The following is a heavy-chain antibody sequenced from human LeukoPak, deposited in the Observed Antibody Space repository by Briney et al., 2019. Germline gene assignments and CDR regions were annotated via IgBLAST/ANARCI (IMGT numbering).Heavy chain of an antibody. Sequence: GGSLRLSCAASGFTFSSYSMNWVRQAPGKGLEWVSYISSSSGTMYYADSVKGRFTISRGNAKNSLNLQMNSLRDEDTAVYYCARGHSSWYVAYWGQGTLVTVSS. V-gene: IGHV3-48*02. D-gene: IGHD6-13*01. CDR3: ARGHSSWYVAY. CDR1: GFTFSSYS. CDR2: ISSSSGTM. J-gene: IGHJ4*02.